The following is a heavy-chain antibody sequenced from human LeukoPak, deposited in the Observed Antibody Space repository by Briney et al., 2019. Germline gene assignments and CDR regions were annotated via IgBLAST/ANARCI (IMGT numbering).Heavy chain of an antibody. D-gene: IGHD6-13*01. CDR2: IYSTVST. V-gene: IGHV4-4*07. CDR3: ARQIASAGTAGFDF. Sequence: SSETLSLTCTVSGGSISSYYWSWIRQPAGKGLEWIGRIYSTVSTNYNPSRKSRVTMSVDTSTTQFSLRLRSVTAADTAVYYCARQIASAGTAGFDFWGQGALVTVSS. J-gene: IGHJ4*02. CDR1: GGSISSYY.